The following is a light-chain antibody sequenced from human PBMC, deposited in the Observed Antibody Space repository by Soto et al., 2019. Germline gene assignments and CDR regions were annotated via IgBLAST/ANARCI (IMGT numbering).Light chain of an antibody. J-gene: IGKJ1*01. V-gene: IGKV3-20*01. CDR1: QRVSSSY. CDR2: GAS. Sequence: EIVLTQSPGTLSLSPGERATLSCRASQRVSSSYLAWYQQKPGQAPRLLIYGASSRATGIPDRFSGSGSGTDVTLTISKLEPEDFAVYYCQQYGSSPGTFGQGTKGEIK. CDR3: QQYGSSPGT.